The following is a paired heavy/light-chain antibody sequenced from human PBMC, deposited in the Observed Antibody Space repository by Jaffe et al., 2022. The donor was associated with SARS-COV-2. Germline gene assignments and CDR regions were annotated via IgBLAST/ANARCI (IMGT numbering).Heavy chain of an antibody. J-gene: IGHJ3*02. CDR2: IFYSGTT. CDR1: GDSISSTSYH. Sequence: QLQLQESGPGLVKPSETLSLTCIVSGDSISSTSYHWGWIRQPPGKGLEWIGHIFYSGTTDYNPSLNSRVTISVDTSNSQFSLKLTSVTATDTAVYYCARVLVAAPVLGALDIWGHGTMVTVSS. CDR3: ARVLVAAPVLGALDI. D-gene: IGHD2-2*01. V-gene: IGHV4-39*01.
Light chain of an antibody. CDR3: QQYGRSPYT. V-gene: IGKV3-20*01. CDR2: GAS. Sequence: EIVLTQTPGTLSLSPGERATLSCRASQSVRSSYLAWYQQKPGQAPRVLIFGASNRAAGIPDRFSGSVSGTDFTLTISRLEPEDFAVYYCQQYGRSPYTFGQGTKLDIK. J-gene: IGKJ2*01. CDR1: QSVRSSY.